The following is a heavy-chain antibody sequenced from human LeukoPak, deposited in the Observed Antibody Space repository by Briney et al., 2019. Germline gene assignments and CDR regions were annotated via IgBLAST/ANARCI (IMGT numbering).Heavy chain of an antibody. J-gene: IGHJ4*02. Sequence: PSETLSLTCTVSGGSISSYYWSWIRQPPGKGLEWIGYIYYSGSTNYNPSLKSRVTISVDTSKNQFSLELSSVTAADTAVYYCARIRGVLTFDYWGQGTLVTVSS. CDR3: ARIRGVLTFDY. D-gene: IGHD4/OR15-4a*01. V-gene: IGHV4-59*01. CDR1: GGSISSYY. CDR2: IYYSGST.